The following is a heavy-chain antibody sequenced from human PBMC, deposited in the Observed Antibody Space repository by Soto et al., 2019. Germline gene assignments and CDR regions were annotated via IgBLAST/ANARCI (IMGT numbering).Heavy chain of an antibody. D-gene: IGHD3-22*01. CDR3: ARARYYYDSSGPRSDAFDI. J-gene: IGHJ3*02. CDR2: ISSSSYT. Sequence: GESLKISCAASGFTFSDYYMSWIRQAPGKGLEWVSYISSSSYTNYADSVKGRFTISRDNAKNSLYLQMNSLRAEDTAVYYCARARYYYDSSGPRSDAFDIWGQGTMVTVSS. V-gene: IGHV3-11*06. CDR1: GFTFSDYY.